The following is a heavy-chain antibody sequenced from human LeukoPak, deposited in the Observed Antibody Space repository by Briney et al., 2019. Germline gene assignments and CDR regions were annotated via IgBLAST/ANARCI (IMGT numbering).Heavy chain of an antibody. J-gene: IGHJ6*03. Sequence: SETLSLTCAVYGGSFSGYYWSWIRQPPGKGLEWIGEINQSGTTNYNPSLKSRVTISIDTSKNQFSLKLSSVTAADTAVYYCASSRGYSSSLWYYYMDVWGKGTTVTVSS. V-gene: IGHV4-34*01. CDR2: INQSGTT. CDR3: ASSRGYSSSLWYYYMDV. D-gene: IGHD6-13*01. CDR1: GGSFSGYY.